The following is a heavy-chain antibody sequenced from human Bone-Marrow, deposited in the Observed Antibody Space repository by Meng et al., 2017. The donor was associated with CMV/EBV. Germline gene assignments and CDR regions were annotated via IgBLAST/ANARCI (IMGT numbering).Heavy chain of an antibody. D-gene: IGHD3-3*02. CDR1: GDSISGSSFF. J-gene: IGHJ2*01. V-gene: IGHV4-39*02. Sequence: SETLSLTCTVSGDSISGSSFFWGWIRQPPGKGLEWIGSIYFSGTTYYNPSLKSRVTISVDTSNNHFSLKLSSVTAADTAVYYCARVSGPSLAARLGPTNWYFDLWGRGTLVTVSS. CDR3: ARVSGPSLAARLGPTNWYFDL. CDR2: IYFSGTT.